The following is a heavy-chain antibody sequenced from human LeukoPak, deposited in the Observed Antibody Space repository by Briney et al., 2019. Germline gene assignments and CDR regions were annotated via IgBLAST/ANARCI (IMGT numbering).Heavy chain of an antibody. J-gene: IGHJ4*02. Sequence: GGSLRLSCAASGFTFSSYWMSWVRQAPGKGLEWMANIKEDGGEKYYVDSLKGRFTISRDNAKNSLFLQMNSLRAEDTAVYYCARLLLSRTFDYWGQGDLVTVSS. CDR1: GFTFSSYW. D-gene: IGHD3-10*01. CDR2: IKEDGGEK. CDR3: ARLLLSRTFDY. V-gene: IGHV3-7*01.